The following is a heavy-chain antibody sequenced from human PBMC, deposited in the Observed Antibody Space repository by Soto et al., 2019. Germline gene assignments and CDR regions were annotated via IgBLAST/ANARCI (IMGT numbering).Heavy chain of an antibody. D-gene: IGHD3-16*01. Sequence: QVQLVQSGAEVKMPGSSVRVSCKASGGSFSKYGISWVRQAPGQGLEWMGGIIPMFGIGNYAQKFLGRVTNTADESTSTRLLEMSSLRYEDTAVYVWARGCWESYFYAMDVWGQGTTVTVSS. CDR3: ARGCWESYFYAMDV. J-gene: IGHJ6*02. CDR2: IIPMFGIG. CDR1: GGSFSKYG. V-gene: IGHV1-69*01.